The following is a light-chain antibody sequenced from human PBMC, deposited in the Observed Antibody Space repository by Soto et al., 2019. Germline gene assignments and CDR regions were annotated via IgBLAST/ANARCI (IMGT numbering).Light chain of an antibody. CDR3: QVWDRSSDLGV. CDR1: NIGSEG. J-gene: IGLJ2*01. Sequence: SYELTQPHSVSVATVQMARITCGGNNIGSEGVHWNQQKPGQDPVLVIYSNTNRPSGIPERFSGSNPGNTATLSISRIEAGDEAAYYCQVWDRSSDLGVFGGGTKLTVL. CDR2: SNT. V-gene: IGLV3-12*02.